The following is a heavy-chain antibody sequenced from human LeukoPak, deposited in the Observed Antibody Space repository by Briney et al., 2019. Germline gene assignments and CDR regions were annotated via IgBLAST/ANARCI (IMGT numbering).Heavy chain of an antibody. CDR2: VYHSGST. Sequence: GSLRLSCAASGFTFSDYYMSWIRQAPGKGLEWIGEVYHSGSTNYNSFLKSRVTISVDKSKNQFSLKLTSATAADTAVYYCARDLGSSWFEPLDYWGQGILVIVSS. J-gene: IGHJ4*02. CDR1: GFTFSDYY. V-gene: IGHV4-34*01. CDR3: ARDLGSSWFEPLDY. D-gene: IGHD6-13*01.